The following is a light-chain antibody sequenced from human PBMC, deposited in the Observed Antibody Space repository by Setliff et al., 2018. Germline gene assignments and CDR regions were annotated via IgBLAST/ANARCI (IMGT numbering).Light chain of an antibody. CDR3: SSYGGNNNVI. CDR1: RSDVGGYNY. J-gene: IGLJ2*01. Sequence: ALSQPPSASGSPGQSVTISCTGTRSDVGGYNYVSWYQQHPGKAPKLVIYDVSKRPSGVPDRFSGAKSGNTASLTVSGLQAEDEADYFCSSYGGNNNVIFGGGTKVTVL. CDR2: DVS. V-gene: IGLV2-8*01.